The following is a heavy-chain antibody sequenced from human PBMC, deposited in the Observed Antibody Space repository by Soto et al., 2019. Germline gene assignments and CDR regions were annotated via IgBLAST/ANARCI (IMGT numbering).Heavy chain of an antibody. J-gene: IGHJ4*02. V-gene: IGHV4-59*01. Sequence: PSETLSLTCTVSGGSISSYYWIWFRQPPGKGLEWIGYIYYSGSTNYNPSLKSRVTISVDTSKNQFSLKLSSVTAADTAVYYCARDGWDYDFWSGYRPNYFDYWGQGTLVTVSS. CDR1: GGSISSYY. CDR2: IYYSGST. CDR3: ARDGWDYDFWSGYRPNYFDY. D-gene: IGHD3-3*01.